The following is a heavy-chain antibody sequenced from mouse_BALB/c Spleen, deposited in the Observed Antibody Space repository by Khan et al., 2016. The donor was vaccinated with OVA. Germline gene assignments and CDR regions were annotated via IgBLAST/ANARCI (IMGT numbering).Heavy chain of an antibody. J-gene: IGHJ2*01. CDR2: ISYSGST. D-gene: IGHD1-2*01. Sequence: EVKLEESGPGLVKPSQSLSLTCTATGYSITSGYGCNWIRQFPGNKLEWMGYISYSGSTNYNPFLKSRTSITRDTSKNPFFLELDSVATEDTATYYCTRTARIKYWGQGTTLTVSS. V-gene: IGHV3-2*02. CDR1: GYSITSGYG. CDR3: TRTARIKY.